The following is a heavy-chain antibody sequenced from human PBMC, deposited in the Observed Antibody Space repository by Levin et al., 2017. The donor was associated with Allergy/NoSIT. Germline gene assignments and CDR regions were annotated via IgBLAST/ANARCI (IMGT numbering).Heavy chain of an antibody. Sequence: SCAASGFTFRNYAMHWVRQAPGKGLEWVALISYDGNSQYYADSVKGRFTISRDNSKNSLYLQMNSLRAEDTAVYYCAREADAFDIWGQGTMVTVSS. CDR2: ISYDGNSQ. CDR1: GFTFRNYA. V-gene: IGHV3-30-3*01. CDR3: AREADAFDI. J-gene: IGHJ3*02.